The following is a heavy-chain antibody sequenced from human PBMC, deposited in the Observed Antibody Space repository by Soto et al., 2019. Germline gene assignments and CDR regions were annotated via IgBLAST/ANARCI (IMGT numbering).Heavy chain of an antibody. CDR3: ARAGAVAADLDY. D-gene: IGHD6-19*01. J-gene: IGHJ4*02. CDR2: INAGNGNT. V-gene: IGHV1-3*01. Sequence: GASVKVSCKASGYTFTGYAMHWVRQAPGQRLEWMGWINAGNGNTKYSQKFQGRVTITRDTSASTAYMELSSLRSEDTAVYYCARAGAVAADLDYWGQGTLVPVSS. CDR1: GYTFTGYA.